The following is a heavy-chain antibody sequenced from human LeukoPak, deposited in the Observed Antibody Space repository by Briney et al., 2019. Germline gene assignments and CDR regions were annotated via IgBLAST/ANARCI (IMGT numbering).Heavy chain of an antibody. J-gene: IGHJ4*02. CDR2: ISGSGGST. V-gene: IGHV3-23*01. CDR1: GFTLSNYD. CDR3: AAGYTTGWYVRYFDY. D-gene: IGHD6-19*01. Sequence: GGSLRLSCVASGFTLSNYDMSWVRQAPGKGLEGVSSISGSGGSTYQAENVKGRFTISRDNSKNTLYLQMNSLRDEDTAIYYCAAGYTTGWYVRYFDYWGQGTLVTVSS.